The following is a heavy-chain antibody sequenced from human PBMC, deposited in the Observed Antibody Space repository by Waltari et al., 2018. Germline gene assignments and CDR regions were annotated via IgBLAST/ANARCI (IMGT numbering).Heavy chain of an antibody. CDR1: GDPMTSTYW. D-gene: IGHD2-15*01. CDR2: VHGSGKT. J-gene: IGHJ4*02. V-gene: IGHV4-4*02. CDR3: ARDRGRGLYLDS. Sequence: QLQLQESGPGLVKPSGTLSLNCDVSGDPMTSTYWWSWVRQPPGTGLESMGQVHGSGKTNYNPSFATRVTISLDTYNKQFSLKVTSATAADTAVYYCARDRGRGLYLDSWGPGTLVTVSP.